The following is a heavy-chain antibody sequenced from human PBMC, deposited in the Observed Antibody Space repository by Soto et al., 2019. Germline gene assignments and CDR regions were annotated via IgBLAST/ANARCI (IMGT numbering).Heavy chain of an antibody. V-gene: IGHV5-51*01. CDR1: GFSLNTYW. D-gene: IGHD6-13*01. Sequence: PGESLKISCNASGFSLNTYWIGWVRQKPGKGLEWMGSIFPGDSDTRYSPSFQGQVIISADRSISTAYLQWRSLKASDTAIYYCARQGRPYSDSGYYYGMDVWGQGTTVTVSS. J-gene: IGHJ6*02. CDR2: IFPGDSDT. CDR3: ARQGRPYSDSGYYYGMDV.